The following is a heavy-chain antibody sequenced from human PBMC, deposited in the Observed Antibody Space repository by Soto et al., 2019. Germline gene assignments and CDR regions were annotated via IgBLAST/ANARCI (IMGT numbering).Heavy chain of an antibody. CDR3: ARIYGSGSQDNWFDP. J-gene: IGHJ5*02. CDR2: IYYSGST. CDR1: GGSISSYY. D-gene: IGHD3-10*01. V-gene: IGHV4-59*01. Sequence: SETLSLTCTVSGGSISSYYWSWIRQPPGKGLEWIGYIYYSGSTNYNPSLKSRVTISVDTSKNQFSLKLSSVTAADTAVYYCARIYGSGSQDNWFDPWGQGTLVTVSS.